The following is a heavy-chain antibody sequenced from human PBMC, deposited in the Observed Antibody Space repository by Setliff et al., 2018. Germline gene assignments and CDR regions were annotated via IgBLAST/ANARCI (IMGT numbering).Heavy chain of an antibody. J-gene: IGHJ5*02. CDR2: INHSGST. V-gene: IGHV4-34*01. Sequence: TLSLTCGASGGSFSDYYWSWIRQTPGKGLEWIGEINHSGSTKCNPSLKGRVTLSVDTPKNQFSLKLTSVTAADTAIYYCARDTSSDWAAWFDPWSQGILVTVSS. CDR1: GGSFSDYY. D-gene: IGHD3-22*01. CDR3: ARDTSSDWAAWFDP.